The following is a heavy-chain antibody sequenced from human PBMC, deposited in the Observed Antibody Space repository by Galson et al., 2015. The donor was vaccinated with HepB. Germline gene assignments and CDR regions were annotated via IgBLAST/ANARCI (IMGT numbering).Heavy chain of an antibody. J-gene: IGHJ4*02. CDR1: GGSISSSSYY. D-gene: IGHD3-10*01. CDR3: ARRSRYSDLTYYYGSGSYLFDY. Sequence: SETLSLTCTVSGGSISSSSYYWGWIRQPPGKGLEWIGSIYYSGSTYYNPSLKSRVTISVDTSKNQFSLKLSSVTAADTAVYYCARRSRYSDLTYYYGSGSYLFDYWGQGTLVTVSS. CDR2: IYYSGST. V-gene: IGHV4-39*01.